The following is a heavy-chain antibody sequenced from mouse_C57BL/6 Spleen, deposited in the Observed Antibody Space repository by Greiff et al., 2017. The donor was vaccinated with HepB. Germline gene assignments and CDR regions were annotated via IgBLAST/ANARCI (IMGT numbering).Heavy chain of an antibody. CDR1: GYTFTSYW. Sequence: QVQLQQPGAELVKPGASVKMSCKASGYTFTSYWITWVKQRPGQGLEWIGDIYPGSGSTNYNEKFKSKATLTVDTSSSTAYMQLSSLTSEDSAVYYCARYNSHSRTMITTDWYFDVWGTGTTVTVSS. V-gene: IGHV1-55*01. CDR3: ARYNSHSRTMITTDWYFDV. J-gene: IGHJ1*03. CDR2: IYPGSGST. D-gene: IGHD2-4*01.